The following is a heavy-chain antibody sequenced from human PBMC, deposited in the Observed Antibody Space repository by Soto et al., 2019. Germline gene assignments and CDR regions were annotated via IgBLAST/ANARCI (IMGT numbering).Heavy chain of an antibody. CDR2: IIPILGIA. V-gene: IGHV1-69*02. CDR3: AMEYCSSTSCYRDY. Sequence: QVQLVQSGAEVKKPGSSVKVSCKASGGTFSSYTISCVRQAPGQGLEWMGRIIPILGIAKYAQKVQGRVTITADKSTSTAYIELSSLRSEDTAVYYCAMEYCSSTSCYRDYWGQGTMVTVSS. J-gene: IGHJ4*02. D-gene: IGHD2-2*02. CDR1: GGTFSSYT.